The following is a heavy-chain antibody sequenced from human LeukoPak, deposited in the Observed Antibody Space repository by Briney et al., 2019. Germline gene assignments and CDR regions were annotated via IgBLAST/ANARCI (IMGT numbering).Heavy chain of an antibody. Sequence: SETLSLTCAVYGGSFSGYYWSWIRQPPGKGLEWIGEINHSGSTNYNPSLKSRVTISVDTSKNQFSLKLSSVTAADTAVYYCARGRDYYFDYWGQGTLVTVSS. CDR2: INHSGST. V-gene: IGHV4-34*01. CDR1: GGSFSGYY. J-gene: IGHJ4*02. CDR3: ARGRDYYFDY.